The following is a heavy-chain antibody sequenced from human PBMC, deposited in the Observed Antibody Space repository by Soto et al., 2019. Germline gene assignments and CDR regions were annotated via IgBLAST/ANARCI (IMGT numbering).Heavy chain of an antibody. CDR3: AKSYYDTTGFAVDP. CDR1: GDSISSNKW. J-gene: IGHJ5*02. CDR2: MYHTGST. V-gene: IGHV4-4*02. D-gene: IGHD3-22*01. Sequence: PSETLSLTCAVSGDSISSNKWWSWVRQPPGKGLEWIGEMYHTGSTNYNPSLKSRVTISVDKSKNQFSLKLTSVTADDTAVYFCAKSYYDTTGFAVDPWGQGTLVTVSS.